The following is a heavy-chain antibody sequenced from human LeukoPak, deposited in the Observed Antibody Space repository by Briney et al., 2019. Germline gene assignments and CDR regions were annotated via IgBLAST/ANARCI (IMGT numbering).Heavy chain of an antibody. CDR2: IIPILGIA. Sequence: ASVKVSCKASGGTFSSYAISWVRQAPGQGLEWMGRIIPILGIANYAQKFQGRVTITADKSTSTAYMELSSLRSEDTAVYYCARDGGGDPRAYDYWGQGTLVTVSS. D-gene: IGHD4-17*01. J-gene: IGHJ4*02. CDR3: ARDGGGDPRAYDY. CDR1: GGTFSSYA. V-gene: IGHV1-69*04.